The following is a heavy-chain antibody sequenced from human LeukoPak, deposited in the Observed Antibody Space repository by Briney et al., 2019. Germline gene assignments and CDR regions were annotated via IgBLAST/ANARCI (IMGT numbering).Heavy chain of an antibody. V-gene: IGHV1-2*02. Sequence: GASVKVSCKASGYTFIGYYMHWVRQAPGQGLEWMGWINPSSGGTNYAQKFQGRVTMTRDTSISTAYMELSRLRSDDTAVYYCARGFLQWELLRYWGQGTLVTVSS. CDR1: GYTFIGYY. CDR3: ARGFLQWELLRY. CDR2: INPSSGGT. D-gene: IGHD1-26*01. J-gene: IGHJ4*02.